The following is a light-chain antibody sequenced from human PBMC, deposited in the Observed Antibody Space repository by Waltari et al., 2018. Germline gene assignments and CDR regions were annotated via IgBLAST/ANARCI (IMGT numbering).Light chain of an antibody. Sequence: QLVLTQSPSASASLGASVTLTCTLSSGHNNYAIAWHQQRPDKGPRYLMKVNRGGGDGKGVGLPERVSGSSSGAERYLTMFSLQSEDEADYYCQTWGTGILVFGGGTKLTVL. J-gene: IGLJ2*01. CDR3: QTWGTGILV. CDR1: SGHNNYA. CDR2: VNRGGGD. V-gene: IGLV4-69*01.